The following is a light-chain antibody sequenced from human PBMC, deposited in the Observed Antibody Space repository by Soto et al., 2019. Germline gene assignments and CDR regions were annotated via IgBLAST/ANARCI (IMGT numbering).Light chain of an antibody. V-gene: IGKV3-15*01. CDR2: RTS. CDR1: QSISSN. J-gene: IGKJ4*01. Sequence: EIVMTQSPATLSVSPGERTTLSCRASQSISSNLAWYQQKPGQAPRLLMFRTSSRATGFPARFSGSGSGTEFDLTISSLQSEDFGVYYCQQYNKRPRANFGRGTKVDI. CDR3: QQYNKRPRAN.